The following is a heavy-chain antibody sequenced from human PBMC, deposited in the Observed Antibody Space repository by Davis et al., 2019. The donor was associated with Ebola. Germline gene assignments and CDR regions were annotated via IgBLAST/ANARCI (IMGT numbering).Heavy chain of an antibody. CDR3: ARKAAYFYSFDY. CDR1: CYTFTSYY. CDR2: INPSSGST. D-gene: IGHD3-16*01. V-gene: IGHV1-46*01. J-gene: IGHJ4*02. Sequence: ASVKVSCKASCYTFTSYYMHWVRQALGQGLEWMGMINPSSGSTSYAQNFQGRVTMTRDTSTTTVYMELSSLRSEDTAVYYCARKAAYFYSFDYWGQGTLVTVSS.